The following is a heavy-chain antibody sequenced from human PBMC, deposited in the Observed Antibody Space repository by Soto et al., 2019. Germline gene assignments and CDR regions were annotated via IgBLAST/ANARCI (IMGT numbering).Heavy chain of an antibody. CDR3: AKVRMATIKLYYYYGMDV. CDR1: GFTFSSYW. CDR2: IKQDGSEK. D-gene: IGHD5-12*01. Sequence: PGGSLRLSCAASGFTFSSYWMSWVRQAPGKGLEWVANIKQDGSEKYYADSVKGRFTISRDNSKNTLYLQMNSLRAEDTAVYYCAKVRMATIKLYYYYGMDVWGQGTTVTVSS. V-gene: IGHV3-7*01. J-gene: IGHJ6*02.